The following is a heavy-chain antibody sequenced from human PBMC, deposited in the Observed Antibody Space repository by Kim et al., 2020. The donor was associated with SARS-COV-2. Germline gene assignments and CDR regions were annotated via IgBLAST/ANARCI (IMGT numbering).Heavy chain of an antibody. V-gene: IGHV4-39*01. D-gene: IGHD3-10*01. CDR1: GGSISSSSYY. CDR3: ARHVYSVLLWFGEADY. CDR2: IYYSGST. Sequence: SETLSLTCTVSGGSISSSSYYWGWIRQPPGKGLEWIGSIYYSGSTYYNPSLKSRVTISVDTSKNQFSLKLSSVTAADTAVYYCARHVYSVLLWFGEADYWGQGTLVTVSS. J-gene: IGHJ4*02.